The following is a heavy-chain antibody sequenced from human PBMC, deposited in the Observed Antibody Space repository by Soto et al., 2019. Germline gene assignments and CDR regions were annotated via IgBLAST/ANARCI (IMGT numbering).Heavy chain of an antibody. Sequence: KPSETLSLTCTVSGGSISSYYWSWIRQPPGKGLEWIGYIYYSGSTNYNPSLKSRVTISVDTSKNQFSLKLSSVTAADTAVYYCARGLIAAAGLNWFDPWGQGTLVTVSS. J-gene: IGHJ5*02. CDR3: ARGLIAAAGLNWFDP. D-gene: IGHD6-13*01. CDR1: GGSISSYY. V-gene: IGHV4-59*01. CDR2: IYYSGST.